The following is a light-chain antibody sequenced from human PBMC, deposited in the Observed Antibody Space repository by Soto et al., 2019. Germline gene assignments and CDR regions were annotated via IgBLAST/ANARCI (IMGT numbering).Light chain of an antibody. Sequence: EIVLTQSPATLSLSPGERATLSCRASQSVSSYLAWYQQKPGQAPRLLIYDASNRATGIPARFSGSWSGTDFTLTISRLEPEDFAVYYCQQRSNWPPYTFGKGTKLEIK. V-gene: IGKV3-11*01. CDR1: QSVSSY. CDR3: QQRSNWPPYT. CDR2: DAS. J-gene: IGKJ2*01.